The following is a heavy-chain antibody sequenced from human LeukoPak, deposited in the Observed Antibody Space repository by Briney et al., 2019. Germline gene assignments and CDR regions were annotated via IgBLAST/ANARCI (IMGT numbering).Heavy chain of an antibody. D-gene: IGHD1/OR15-1a*01. J-gene: IGHJ4*02. Sequence: GGSLRLSCAASGFTFSSYVMTWFRQAPGKGLEWVSVISGSGDSTYYADSVRGRFSISRDNAKNSLYLQMNSLRAEDTAVYYCAKDSPSRTATTEVPVDYWGQGALVTVSS. CDR2: ISGSGDST. CDR3: AKDSPSRTATTEVPVDY. CDR1: GFTFSSYV. V-gene: IGHV3-23*01.